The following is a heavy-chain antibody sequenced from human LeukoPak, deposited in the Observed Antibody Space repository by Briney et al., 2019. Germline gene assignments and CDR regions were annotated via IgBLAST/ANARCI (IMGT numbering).Heavy chain of an antibody. CDR2: ISSSSSYI. CDR3: ARDRVAVAGRGGDY. V-gene: IGHV3-21*01. Sequence: GGSLRLSCAASGFTFSSYSMNWVRQAPGKGLEWVSSISSSSSYIYYADSVKGRFTISRDNAKNSLYLQMNSLRAEDKAVYYCARDRVAVAGRGGDYGAQGTLVTVS. CDR1: GFTFSSYS. D-gene: IGHD6-19*01. J-gene: IGHJ4*02.